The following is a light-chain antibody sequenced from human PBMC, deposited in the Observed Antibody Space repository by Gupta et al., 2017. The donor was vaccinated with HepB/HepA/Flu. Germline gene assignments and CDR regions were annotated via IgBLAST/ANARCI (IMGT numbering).Light chain of an antibody. V-gene: IGLV1-40*01. CDR3: QSYDSSLSGPVV. J-gene: IGLJ2*01. CDR1: RSNSGAGYD. CDR2: GNN. Sequence: QSVLTQPPSVSGAPGQSVTISCTGSRSNSGAGYDVHWYQQRPGTAPNLLIYGNNNRHSGVPDRFSGSKSGTSAALAITGLQAEDEADYYCQSYDSSLSGPVVFGGGTKLTVL.